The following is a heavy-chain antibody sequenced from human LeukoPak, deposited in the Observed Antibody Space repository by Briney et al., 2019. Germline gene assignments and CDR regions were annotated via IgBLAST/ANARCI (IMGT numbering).Heavy chain of an antibody. CDR2: INTKSDGT. V-gene: IGHV1-2*02. D-gene: IGHD6-6*01. CDR1: GYTFTAYY. J-gene: IGHJ3*02. Sequence: GASVKVSCKASGYTFTAYYIHWVRQAPGQGLEWMGYINTKSDGTIYAQKFQGRVTMTRDTSISTAYMELSRLRSDDTAVYYCARDLGAYSSSSDIWGQGTMVTVSS. CDR3: ARDLGAYSSSSDI.